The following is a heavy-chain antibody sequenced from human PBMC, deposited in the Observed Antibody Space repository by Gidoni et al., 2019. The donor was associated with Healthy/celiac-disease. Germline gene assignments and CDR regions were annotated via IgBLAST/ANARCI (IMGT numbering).Heavy chain of an antibody. Sequence: QVQLQESGPGLVKPSETLSLTCTVSGGSISSYYWSWIRQPPGKGLEWIGYIYYSGSTNYNPSLKSRVTISVDTSKNQFSLKLSSVTAADTAVYYCARVNRPSGSSYAFDIWGQGTMVTVSS. J-gene: IGHJ3*02. CDR3: ARVNRPSGSSYAFDI. CDR1: GGSISSYY. V-gene: IGHV4-59*01. CDR2: IYYSGST. D-gene: IGHD1-26*01.